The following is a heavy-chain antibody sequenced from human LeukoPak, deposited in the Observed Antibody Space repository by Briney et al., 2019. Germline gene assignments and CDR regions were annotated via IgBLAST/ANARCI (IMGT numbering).Heavy chain of an antibody. CDR1: GGSISSYY. CDR2: IYTSGST. J-gene: IGHJ6*03. D-gene: IGHD2-2*01. V-gene: IGHV4-4*07. Sequence: SETLSLTCTVSGGSISSYYWSWIRQPAGKGLEWIGRIYTSGSTNYNPSLKSRVTMSVDTSKNRFSLKLSSVTAADTAVYYCARGASTSSWPAATYYYYMDVWGKGTTVTVSS. CDR3: ARGASTSSWPAATYYYYMDV.